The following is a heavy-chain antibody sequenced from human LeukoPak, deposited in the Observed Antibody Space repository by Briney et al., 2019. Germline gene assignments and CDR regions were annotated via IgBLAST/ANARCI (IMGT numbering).Heavy chain of an antibody. Sequence: PGGSLRLSCAASGFTFSAYEMNWVRQAPGKGLEWVSYICSSGSNLYYADSVKGRFTISKDNAKNSLYMQMESLRDEDTAIYSCARDTLEYSNSPDALDIWGQGTMVTVSS. D-gene: IGHD4-23*01. CDR3: ARDTLEYSNSPDALDI. J-gene: IGHJ3*02. CDR2: ICSSGSNL. CDR1: GFTFSAYE. V-gene: IGHV3-48*03.